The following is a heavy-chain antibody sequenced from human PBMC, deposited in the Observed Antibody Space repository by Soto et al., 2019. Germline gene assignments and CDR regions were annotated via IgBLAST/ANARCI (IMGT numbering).Heavy chain of an antibody. CDR1: GGSFSGYY. J-gene: IGHJ6*02. V-gene: IGHV4-34*01. CDR2: INHSGST. D-gene: IGHD3-3*01. CDR3: ARDDFWSGYSRGMDV. Sequence: PSETLSLTCAVYGGSFSGYYWSWIRPPPGKGLEWIGEINHSGSTNYNPSLKSRVTISVDTSKNQFSLKLSSVTAADTAVYYCARDDFWSGYSRGMDVWGQGTTVTVSS.